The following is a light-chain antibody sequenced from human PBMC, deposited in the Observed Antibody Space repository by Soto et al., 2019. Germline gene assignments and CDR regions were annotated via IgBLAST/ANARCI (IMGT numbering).Light chain of an antibody. V-gene: IGKV3D-20*02. CDR1: QSVSSN. J-gene: IGKJ5*01. CDR3: QQRSNWPPT. CDR2: GIS. Sequence: EIVMTQSPATLSVSPGERATLSCRASQSVSSNLAWYQQKPGQAPRLLIYGISSRATGIPDRFSGSGSGTDFTLTISRLEPEDFVVYYCQQRSNWPPTFGQGTRLEI.